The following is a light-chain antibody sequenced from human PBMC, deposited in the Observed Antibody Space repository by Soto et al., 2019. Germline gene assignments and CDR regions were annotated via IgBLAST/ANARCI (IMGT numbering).Light chain of an antibody. J-gene: IGKJ4*01. CDR3: QQYGSSPLT. CDR1: QSVSSSY. CDR2: GAS. Sequence: DIVVTHCHGTLSLSPGERATLSCRASQSVSSSYLAWYQQKPGQAPRLLIYGASSRATGIPDRFSGSGSGTDFTLTISRLEPEDFAVYYCQQYGSSPLTFGGGGKVDIK. V-gene: IGKV3-20*01.